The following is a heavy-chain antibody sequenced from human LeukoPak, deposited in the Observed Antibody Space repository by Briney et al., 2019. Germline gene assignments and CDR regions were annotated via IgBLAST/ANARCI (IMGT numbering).Heavy chain of an antibody. V-gene: IGHV4-34*01. J-gene: IGHJ3*02. D-gene: IGHD3-22*01. CDR2: INHSGST. CDR1: GGSFSGYY. CDR3: ARLTTMIVVVPFDI. Sequence: SETLSLTCAVYGGSFSGYYWSWIRQPPGKGLEWIGEINHSGSTNYNPSLKSRVTISVDTSKNQFSLKLSSVTAADTAVYYCARLTTMIVVVPFDIWGQGTMVTVSS.